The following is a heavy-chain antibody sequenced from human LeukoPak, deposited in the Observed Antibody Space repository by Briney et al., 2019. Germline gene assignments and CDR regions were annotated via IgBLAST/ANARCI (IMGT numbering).Heavy chain of an antibody. Sequence: SETLSLTCTVSGGSISSSSYYWGWIRQPPGKGLEWIESIYYSGSTYYNPSLKSRVTISVDTSKNQFSLKLSSVTAADTAVYYCAREGLDDILTGYFIFDYWGQGTLVTVSS. CDR2: IYYSGST. CDR1: GGSISSSSYY. J-gene: IGHJ4*02. CDR3: AREGLDDILTGYFIFDY. D-gene: IGHD3-9*01. V-gene: IGHV4-39*07.